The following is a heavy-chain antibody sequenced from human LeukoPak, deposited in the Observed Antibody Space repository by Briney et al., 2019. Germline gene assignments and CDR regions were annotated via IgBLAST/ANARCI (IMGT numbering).Heavy chain of an antibody. J-gene: IGHJ4*02. Sequence: GGSLRLSCAASGFTFSNHGMHWIRQAPGKGPEWVALIWYDGSNKYYGDSVKGRFTISRDNAKNSLYLQMNSLRAEDTAVYYCARGDGEVVVAVPPLGVDYWGQGTLVAVSS. V-gene: IGHV3-33*01. CDR2: IWYDGSNK. CDR1: GFTFSNHG. CDR3: ARGDGEVVVAVPPLGVDY. D-gene: IGHD2-15*01.